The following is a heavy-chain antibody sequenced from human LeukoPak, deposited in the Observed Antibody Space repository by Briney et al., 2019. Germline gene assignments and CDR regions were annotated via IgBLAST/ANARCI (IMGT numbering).Heavy chain of an antibody. V-gene: IGHV4-34*01. CDR1: GGSFSGYY. J-gene: IGHJ6*02. CDR2: INHSGST. CDR3: ARGDDSNYYYYGMDV. Sequence: PSETLSLTCAVYGGSFSGYYWSWIRQPPGKGLEWIGEINHSGSTNYSPSLKSRVTISVDTSKNQFSLKLSSVTAADTAVYYCARGDDSNYYYYGMDVWGQGTTVTVSS. D-gene: IGHD4-11*01.